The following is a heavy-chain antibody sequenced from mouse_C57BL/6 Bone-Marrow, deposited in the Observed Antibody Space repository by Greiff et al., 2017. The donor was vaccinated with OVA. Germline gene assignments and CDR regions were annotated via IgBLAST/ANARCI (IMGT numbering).Heavy chain of an antibody. J-gene: IGHJ4*01. Sequence: VQLKESGGDLVKPGGSLKLSCAASGFTFSSYGMSWVRQTPDKRLEWVATISSGGSYTYYPDSVKGRFTISRGNAKNTLYLQMSSLKSEDTAMYYCARHGPYYYAMDYWGQGTSVTVSS. CDR1: GFTFSSYG. CDR3: ARHGPYYYAMDY. CDR2: ISSGGSYT. V-gene: IGHV5-6*01.